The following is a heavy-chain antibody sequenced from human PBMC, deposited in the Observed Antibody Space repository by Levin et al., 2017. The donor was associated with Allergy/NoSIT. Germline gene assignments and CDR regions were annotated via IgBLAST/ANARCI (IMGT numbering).Heavy chain of an antibody. V-gene: IGHV1-8*01. CDR1: GYTFTSYD. Sequence: GASVKVSCKASGYTFTSYDINWVRQATGQGLEWMGWMNPKSGDTGYAQKFQGRVTMTRNTSISTAYMELSSLRSEDTAVYFCARSPRRQYFDCWGQGTLVTVSS. J-gene: IGHJ4*02. CDR3: ARSPRRQYFDC. CDR2: MNPKSGDT.